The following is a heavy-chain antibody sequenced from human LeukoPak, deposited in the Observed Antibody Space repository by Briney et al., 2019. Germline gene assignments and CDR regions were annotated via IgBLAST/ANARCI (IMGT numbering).Heavy chain of an antibody. CDR3: ARDCSGGSCTQEYGMDV. J-gene: IGHJ6*02. Sequence: GGSLRLSCAASGSTFSSYWMHWVRQAPGKGLVWVSRINSDGSSTSYADSVKGRFTISRDNAKNTLYLQMNSLRAEDTAVYYCARDCSGGSCTQEYGMDVWAKGPRSPSP. V-gene: IGHV3-74*01. CDR1: GSTFSSYW. D-gene: IGHD2-15*01. CDR2: INSDGSST.